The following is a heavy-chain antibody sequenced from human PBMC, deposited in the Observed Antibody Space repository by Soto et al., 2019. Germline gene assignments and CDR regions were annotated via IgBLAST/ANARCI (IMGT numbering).Heavy chain of an antibody. V-gene: IGHV3-33*01. CDR3: ARERRHTAMFSGFDY. Sequence: QVDLVESGGGVVQPGKSLRLSCATSGFTFSEDAMHWVRQAPGKGLEWVAVIWYDGSKNHYADSVTGRFTISRDNSKNTLFLQMNTLTAEATAVYWCARERRHTAMFSGFDYWGQGALVTVSS. D-gene: IGHD5-18*01. CDR1: GFTFSEDA. J-gene: IGHJ4*02. CDR2: IWYDGSKN.